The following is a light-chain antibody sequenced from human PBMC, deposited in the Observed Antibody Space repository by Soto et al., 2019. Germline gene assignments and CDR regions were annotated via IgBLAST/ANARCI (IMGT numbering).Light chain of an antibody. Sequence: DIQLTQSPSFLSASVGDRVTITCRSSQGISSYLAWYQQKPGKAPKLLIYAASTLQSGVPSRFRGSGTGTEFTITISSLQPEDFATYYCQQLNSYPITFGQGTRLEIK. CDR1: QGISSY. CDR3: QQLNSYPIT. V-gene: IGKV1-9*01. J-gene: IGKJ5*01. CDR2: AAS.